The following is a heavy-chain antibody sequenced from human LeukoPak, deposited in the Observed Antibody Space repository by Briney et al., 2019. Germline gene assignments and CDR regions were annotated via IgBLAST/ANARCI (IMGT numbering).Heavy chain of an antibody. CDR3: ARDPGKYYDFRSGDDHYFDY. V-gene: IGHV3-21*01. CDR2: ISSSSSYI. CDR1: GFTFSSYE. D-gene: IGHD3-3*01. Sequence: GGSLRLSCAASGFTFSSYEMNWVRQAPGKGLEWVSSISSSSSYIYYADSVKGRFTISRDNAKNSLYLQMNSLRAEDTAVYYCARDPGKYYDFRSGDDHYFDYWGQGTLVTVSS. J-gene: IGHJ4*02.